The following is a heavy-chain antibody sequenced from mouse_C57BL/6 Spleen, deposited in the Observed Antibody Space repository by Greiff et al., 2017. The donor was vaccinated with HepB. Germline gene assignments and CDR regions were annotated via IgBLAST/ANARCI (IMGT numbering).Heavy chain of an antibody. V-gene: IGHV1-69*01. Sequence: QVQLQQPGAELVMPGASVKLSCKASGYTFTSYWMHWVKQRPGQGLEWIGEIDPSDSYTNYNQKFKGKSTLTVDKSSSTAYMRLSSLTSEDSAVYYCARGTGTGFAYWGQGTLVTVSA. D-gene: IGHD4-1*01. CDR3: ARGTGTGFAY. CDR2: IDPSDSYT. CDR1: GYTFTSYW. J-gene: IGHJ3*01.